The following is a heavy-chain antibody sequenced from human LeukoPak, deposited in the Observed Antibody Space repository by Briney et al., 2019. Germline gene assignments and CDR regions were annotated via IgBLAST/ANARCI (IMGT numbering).Heavy chain of an antibody. V-gene: IGHV3-33*01. CDR2: IWYDGSNK. J-gene: IGHJ4*02. Sequence: PGGSLRLSCAASGFTFSSYGMHWVRQAPGKGLEWVAVIWYDGSNKYYADSVKGRFTISRDNSKSTLYLQMNSLRAEDTAVYYCARDLPQGGSDYWGQGTLVTVSS. D-gene: IGHD3-16*01. CDR1: GFTFSSYG. CDR3: ARDLPQGGSDY.